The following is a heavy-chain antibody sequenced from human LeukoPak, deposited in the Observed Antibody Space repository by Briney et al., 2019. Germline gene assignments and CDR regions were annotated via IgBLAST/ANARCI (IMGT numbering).Heavy chain of an antibody. CDR3: VRHTNWNYDYYMDV. CDR1: GGSISSSSYY. CDR2: IYYSGST. V-gene: IGHV4-39*01. J-gene: IGHJ6*03. Sequence: SETLSLTCTVSGGSISSSSYYWGWIRQPPGKGLEGIGSIYYSGSTYYNPSLKSRVTISVDTSKNQFSLKLSSVTAADTALYFCVRHTNWNYDYYMDVWGKGTTVTVSS. D-gene: IGHD1-20*01.